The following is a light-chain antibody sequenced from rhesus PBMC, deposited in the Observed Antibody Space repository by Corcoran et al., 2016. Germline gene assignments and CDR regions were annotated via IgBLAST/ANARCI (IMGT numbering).Light chain of an antibody. J-gene: IGKJ2*01. Sequence: DIQMTQSPSSLSASVGDRVTITCRASENVNNYLNWYQQKPGKAPKLLLYKASTLQGGVPSRFSGSGSGTDYTFTISSLQHEDVETYYCQHGYGTPYSFGQGTKVEIK. CDR2: KAS. CDR3: QHGYGTPYS. V-gene: IGKV1-74*01. CDR1: ENVNNY.